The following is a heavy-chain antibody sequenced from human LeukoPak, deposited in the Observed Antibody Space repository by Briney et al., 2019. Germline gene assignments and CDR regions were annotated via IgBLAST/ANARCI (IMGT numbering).Heavy chain of an antibody. Sequence: ASVKVSCKASGYTFPRYGVSWVRLAPGQGLEWMAWISAYNGNTDYAQNFQGRVTMTTDTSTSTAYMELRSLRSDDTAVYYCATAYYYDSSGYYYVSAYNDYWGQGTLVTVSS. V-gene: IGHV1-18*01. J-gene: IGHJ4*02. CDR1: GYTFPRYG. D-gene: IGHD3-22*01. CDR3: ATAYYYDSSGYYYVSAYNDY. CDR2: ISAYNGNT.